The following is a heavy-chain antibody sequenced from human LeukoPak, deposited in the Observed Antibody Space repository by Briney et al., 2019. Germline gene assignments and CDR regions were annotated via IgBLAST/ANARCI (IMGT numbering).Heavy chain of an antibody. Sequence: ASVKVSCKASGGTFSSYAISWVRQAPGQGLEWMGGIIPIFGTANYAQKFQGRVTITADQSTSTAYMELSSLRSEDTAVYYCARALADSRGYYLGFDYWGQGTPVTVSS. D-gene: IGHD3-22*01. J-gene: IGHJ4*02. CDR2: IIPIFGTA. CDR3: ARALADSRGYYLGFDY. V-gene: IGHV1-69*13. CDR1: GGTFSSYA.